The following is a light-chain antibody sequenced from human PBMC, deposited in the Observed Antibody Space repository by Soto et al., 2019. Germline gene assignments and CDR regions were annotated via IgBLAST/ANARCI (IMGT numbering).Light chain of an antibody. V-gene: IGKV1-9*01. Sequence: IQLTQSPSSLSASVGDTVTITCRASQAIGSYFAWYQQRPGTAPKLLIYSASTLHSGVPSRFSGSGSGTDFTLTISSLQPEDFAVYYCQQRSNWPPYTFGQGTKLEIK. CDR1: QAIGSY. CDR3: QQRSNWPPYT. CDR2: SAS. J-gene: IGKJ2*01.